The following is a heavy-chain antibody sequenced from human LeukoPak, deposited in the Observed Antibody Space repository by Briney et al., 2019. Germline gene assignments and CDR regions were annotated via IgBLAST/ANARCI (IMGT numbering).Heavy chain of an antibody. CDR1: GYTFTSYY. J-gene: IGHJ4*02. Sequence: ASVKVSCKASGYTFTSYYMHWVRQAPGQGLEWMGWINPNSGGTNYAQKFQGRVTMTRDTSISTAYMELSRLRSDDTAVYYCPRASHYESSSSWEADDAFDYWGQGTLVTVSS. D-gene: IGHD6-13*01. CDR3: PRASHYESSSSWEADDAFDY. CDR2: INPNSGGT. V-gene: IGHV1-2*02.